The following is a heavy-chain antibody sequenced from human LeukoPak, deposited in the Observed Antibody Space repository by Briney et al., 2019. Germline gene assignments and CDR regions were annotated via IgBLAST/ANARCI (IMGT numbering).Heavy chain of an antibody. CDR2: ISYDGSNK. V-gene: IGHV3-30*18. CDR3: AKDLYPVLRYFDWLSDY. D-gene: IGHD3-9*01. Sequence: GRSLRLSCAASGFTFSSYSMHWVRQAPGKGLEWVAVISYDGSNKYYADSVKGRFTISRDNSKNTLYLQMNSLRAEDTAVYYCAKDLYPVLRYFDWLSDYWGQGTLVTVSS. CDR1: GFTFSSYS. J-gene: IGHJ4*02.